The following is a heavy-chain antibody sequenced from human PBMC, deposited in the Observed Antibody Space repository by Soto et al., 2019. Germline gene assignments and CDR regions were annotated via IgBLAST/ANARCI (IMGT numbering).Heavy chain of an antibody. D-gene: IGHD1-7*01. J-gene: IGHJ4*02. CDR1: GDSVSSNSAA. Sequence: QVQLQQSGPGLVKPSQTLSLTCAISGDSVSSNSAAWNWIRQSPSRGLEWLGRTYYTSKWYNDYALSVKSRITIHPDTSKNQFSLQLDSVTPEDTAVYYCARGGSTQNYNFDYWGQGTLVTVSS. CDR2: TYYTSKWYN. CDR3: ARGGSTQNYNFDY. V-gene: IGHV6-1*01.